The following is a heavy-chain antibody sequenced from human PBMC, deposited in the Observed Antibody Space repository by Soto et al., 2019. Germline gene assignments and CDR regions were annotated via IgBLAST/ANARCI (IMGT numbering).Heavy chain of an antibody. CDR2: IYYSGST. V-gene: IGHV4-59*01. Sequence: QVQLQESGPGLVKPSETLSLTCTVSGGSISSYYWSWIRQPPGKGLEWIGYIYYSGSTNYNPSLKSRVTISVDTSKNQFSLKLSSVTAAATAVYYCARHFEGGGEAAAGKGAYWYFDLWGRGTLVTVSS. CDR1: GGSISSYY. CDR3: ARHFEGGGEAAAGKGAYWYFDL. D-gene: IGHD6-13*01. J-gene: IGHJ2*01.